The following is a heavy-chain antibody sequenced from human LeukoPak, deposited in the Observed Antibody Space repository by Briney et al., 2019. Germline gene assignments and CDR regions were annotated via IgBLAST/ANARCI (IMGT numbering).Heavy chain of an antibody. Sequence: SVKVSCTASGGTFSSFAISWVRQAPGQGLEWMGGIIPIFGTTNYAQKFRDRVTITADESSSTAYMELSRLRSDDTAVYFCARVLAGEKLFDSWGQGTLVTVSS. D-gene: IGHD3-9*01. J-gene: IGHJ4*02. CDR2: IIPIFGTT. CDR1: GGTFSSFA. V-gene: IGHV1-69*13. CDR3: ARVLAGEKLFDS.